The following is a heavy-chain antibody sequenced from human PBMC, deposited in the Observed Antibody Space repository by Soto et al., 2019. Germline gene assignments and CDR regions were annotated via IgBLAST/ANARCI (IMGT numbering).Heavy chain of an antibody. D-gene: IGHD5-12*01. CDR3: ARDGGGRGYSGYGPQIYYYYYGMDV. V-gene: IGHV3-48*02. CDR1: GFTFSSYS. CDR2: ISSSSSTI. J-gene: IGHJ6*02. Sequence: EVQLVESGGGLVQPGGSLRLSCAASGFTFSSYSMNWVRQAPGKGLEWVSYISSSSSTIYYADSVKGRFTISRDNAKNSLYLQMNSLRDEDTAVYYCARDGGGRGYSGYGPQIYYYYYGMDVWGQGTTVTVSS.